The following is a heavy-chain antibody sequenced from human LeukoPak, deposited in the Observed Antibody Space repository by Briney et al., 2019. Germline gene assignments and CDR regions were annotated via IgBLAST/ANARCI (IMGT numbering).Heavy chain of an antibody. J-gene: IGHJ5*02. V-gene: IGHV1-69*01. CDR2: IIPIFGTA. D-gene: IGHD6-13*01. Sequence: SVKVSCTASGGTFSSYAISWVRQAPGQGLGWMGGIIPIFGTANYAQKFQGRVTITADESTSTAYMELSSLRSEDTAVYYCARVPPAAAGRGNWFDPWGQGTLVTVSS. CDR1: GGTFSSYA. CDR3: ARVPPAAAGRGNWFDP.